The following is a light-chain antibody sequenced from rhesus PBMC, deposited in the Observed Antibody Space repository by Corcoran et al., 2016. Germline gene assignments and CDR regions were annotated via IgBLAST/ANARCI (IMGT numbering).Light chain of an antibody. V-gene: IGKV1-66*01. Sequence: DIQMTQSPSSLSASVGDRVTITCRARQGINHYLSWYQQKPGKAPKPLISYASTLEAGVPSRFSGSGSGTDYILTISSLQPEDIATYYCQQYNDSPPTFGGGTKVEIK. CDR3: QQYNDSPPT. CDR1: QGINHY. J-gene: IGKJ4*01. CDR2: YAS.